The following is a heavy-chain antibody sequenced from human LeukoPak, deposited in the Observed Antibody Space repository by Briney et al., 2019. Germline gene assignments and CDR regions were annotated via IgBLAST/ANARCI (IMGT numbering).Heavy chain of an antibody. V-gene: IGHV3-11*01. CDR3: ARGDSQSDAFDI. J-gene: IGHJ3*02. CDR2: ISSSGSTI. Sequence: GGSLRLSCAASGFTFSTYWMSWVRQAPGKGLEWVSYISSSGSTIYYADSVKGRFTISRDNAKNSLYLQMNSLRAEDTAVYYCARGDSQSDAFDIWGQGTMVTVSS. CDR1: GFTFSTYW. D-gene: IGHD4-11*01.